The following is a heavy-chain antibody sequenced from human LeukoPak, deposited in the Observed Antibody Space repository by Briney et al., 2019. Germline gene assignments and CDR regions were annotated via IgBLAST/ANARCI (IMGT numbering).Heavy chain of an antibody. V-gene: IGHV3-48*04. CDR3: ATVTYYFDY. CDR2: ISSSSSTI. D-gene: IGHD4-17*01. CDR1: GFTFSSYT. Sequence: PGGSLRLSCAASGFTFSSYTMSWVRQAPGKGLEWVSYISSSSSTIYYADSVKGRFTISRDNAKNSLYLQMNSLRAEDTAVYYCATVTYYFDYWGQGTLVTVSS. J-gene: IGHJ4*02.